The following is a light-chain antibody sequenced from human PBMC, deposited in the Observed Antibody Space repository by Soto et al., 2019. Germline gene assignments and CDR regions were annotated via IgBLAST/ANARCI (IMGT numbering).Light chain of an antibody. CDR1: QVISTS. Sequence: DIQLTQYTSFLSPSIGESVTITCRASQVISTSLAWYQVKPGKAPKLLIYAASTLESGVPSRFSATVSGTEFSLTITSLQPEDFATYYCQQLFDSPITFGQGTRLEVK. J-gene: IGKJ5*01. V-gene: IGKV1-9*01. CDR3: QQLFDSPIT. CDR2: AAS.